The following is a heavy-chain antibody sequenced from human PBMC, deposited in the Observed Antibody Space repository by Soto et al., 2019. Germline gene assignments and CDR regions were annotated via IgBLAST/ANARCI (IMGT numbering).Heavy chain of an antibody. V-gene: IGHV3-11*01. Sequence: QVQLVESGGGLLEPGGSLRLSCAASGFTFDNYYMSWIRQAPGKGLEWVSYISSNDGTTYYAASLKGRFTISRDNAKNSLYLQMNSLRAEDTAVYYCAREINYSRYPRVIDYWGQGTLVTVSS. CDR1: GFTFDNYY. D-gene: IGHD1-7*01. CDR3: AREINYSRYPRVIDY. J-gene: IGHJ4*02. CDR2: ISSNDGTT.